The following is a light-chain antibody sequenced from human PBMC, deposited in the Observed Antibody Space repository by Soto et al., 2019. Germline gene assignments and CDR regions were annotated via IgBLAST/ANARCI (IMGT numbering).Light chain of an antibody. CDR2: HAS. J-gene: IGKJ1*01. CDR1: QGISNW. V-gene: IGKV1-5*01. CDR3: QQYSSYPT. Sequence: DSQMTQSPSNLSASIGDTVTVACLASQGISNWLAWYQQKPGKAPKLLIFHASSLESGVPSRFSGSGSGTEFTLTISSLQSDDFATYYCQQYSSYPTFGQGTKVDIK.